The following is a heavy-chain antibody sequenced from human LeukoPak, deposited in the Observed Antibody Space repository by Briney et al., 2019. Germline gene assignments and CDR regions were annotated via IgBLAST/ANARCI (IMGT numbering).Heavy chain of an antibody. CDR1: GFIFSNYG. CDR2: IQYDVSSI. V-gene: IGHV3-30*02. J-gene: IGHJ2*01. Sequence: GGSLRLSCAASGFIFSNYGMHWVRQAPGKGLEWVTFIQYDVSSIYYADSVKGRFTISRDNSKNTVYLQMNSLRPEDTAVYYCVQEAGAVAGRFDHWGRGTLVTVSS. D-gene: IGHD6-19*01. CDR3: VQEAGAVAGRFDH.